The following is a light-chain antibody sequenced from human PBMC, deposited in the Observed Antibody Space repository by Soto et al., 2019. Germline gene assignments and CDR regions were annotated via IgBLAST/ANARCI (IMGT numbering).Light chain of an antibody. Sequence: DIQMTQSPSSLSASVGDRVTITCRASQSISNYVNWYQQRPGKAPTLLVYAASTLHGGVPPRFSGSGSGRDFTLTISSLHPDDFATYYCQQSYHTLPLTFGGGTKVEI. V-gene: IGKV1-39*01. CDR3: QQSYHTLPLT. CDR2: AAS. CDR1: QSISNY. J-gene: IGKJ4*02.